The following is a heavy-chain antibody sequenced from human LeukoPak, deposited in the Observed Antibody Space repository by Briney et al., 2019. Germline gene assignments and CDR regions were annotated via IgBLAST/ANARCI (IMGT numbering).Heavy chain of an antibody. CDR2: IHPGDSDT. D-gene: IGHD5-24*01. J-gene: IGHJ4*02. CDR3: ATHPGGLQSGFDN. Sequence: GESLKISCKGSGYSFTSSWIGWVRQMPGKGLGYLGIIHPGDSDTRYSPSFQGQVTISVDRSSSTAYIQWSRLKASDTAMYYCATHPGGLQSGFDNWGQGTLVTVSS. CDR1: GYSFTSSW. V-gene: IGHV5-51*01.